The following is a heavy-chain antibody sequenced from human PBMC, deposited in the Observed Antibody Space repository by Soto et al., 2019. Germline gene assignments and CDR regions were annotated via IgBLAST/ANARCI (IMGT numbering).Heavy chain of an antibody. D-gene: IGHD3-16*01. V-gene: IGHV3-72*01. CDR1: GFTFNDHY. J-gene: IGHJ5*02. CDR2: TRNKVNSYTT. Sequence: EVQLVESGGGLVQPGGSLRLSCVASGFTFNDHYMDWVRQAPGKGLEWVGRTRNKVNSYTTEYAASVKGRFISSRDDSKNSLYLQMNSLKTEDTAVYYCARVRAGGVGWFDPWGQGTLVTVSS. CDR3: ARVRAGGVGWFDP.